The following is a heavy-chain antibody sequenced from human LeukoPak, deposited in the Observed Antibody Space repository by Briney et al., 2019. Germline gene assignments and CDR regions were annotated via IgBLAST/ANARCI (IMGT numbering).Heavy chain of an antibody. CDR1: GGSISSTGYY. D-gene: IGHD1-26*01. Sequence: PSETLSLTCTVSGGSISSTGYYWGWIRQPPGKGLEWIGSIYYSGSTYYNPSLKSRVTMSVDTSKKQFSLKLSSVTAADTAVYYCARVRGSSGSYEYYHYMDVWGKGTTVTISS. J-gene: IGHJ6*03. V-gene: IGHV4-39*07. CDR2: IYYSGST. CDR3: ARVRGSSGSYEYYHYMDV.